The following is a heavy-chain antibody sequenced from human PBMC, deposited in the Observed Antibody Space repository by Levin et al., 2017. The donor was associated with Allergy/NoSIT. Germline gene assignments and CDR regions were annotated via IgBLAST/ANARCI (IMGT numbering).Heavy chain of an antibody. CDR2: ISSSGSTI. J-gene: IGHJ1*01. CDR3: ASASGDDSSGYFAEYFQH. D-gene: IGHD3-22*01. CDR1: GFTFSSYE. V-gene: IGHV3-48*03. Sequence: GESLKISCAASGFTFSSYEMNWVRQAPGKGLEWVSYISSSGSTIYYADSVKGRFTISRDNAKNSLYLQMNSLRAEDTAVYYCASASGDDSSGYFAEYFQHWGQGTLVTVSS.